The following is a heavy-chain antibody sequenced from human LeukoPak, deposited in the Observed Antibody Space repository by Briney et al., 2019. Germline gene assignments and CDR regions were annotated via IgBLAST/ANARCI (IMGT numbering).Heavy chain of an antibody. Sequence: GGSLRLSCAASGFTFSSYAMHWVRQAPGKGLEWVSSISSSSSYIYYADLVKGRFTISRDNAKNSLYLQMNSLRAEDTAVYYCASQYGDYEDDYWGQGTLVTVSS. J-gene: IGHJ4*02. V-gene: IGHV3-21*01. CDR2: ISSSSSYI. D-gene: IGHD4-17*01. CDR3: ASQYGDYEDDY. CDR1: GFTFSSYA.